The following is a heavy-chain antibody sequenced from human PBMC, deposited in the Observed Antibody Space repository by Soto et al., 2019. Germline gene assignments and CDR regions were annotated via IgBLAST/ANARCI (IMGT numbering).Heavy chain of an antibody. J-gene: IGHJ6*02. D-gene: IGHD1-26*01. CDR1: GYSFTSYW. CDR2: IYPGDSDT. V-gene: IGHV5-51*01. Sequence: GESLKISCKGSGYSFTSYWIGWVRQMPGKGLEWMGIIYPGDSDTRYSPSFQGQVTISADKSISTAYLQWSSLKASDTAMYYCARLGALQLSYYYYGMDVWGQGTTVTVSS. CDR3: ARLGALQLSYYYYGMDV.